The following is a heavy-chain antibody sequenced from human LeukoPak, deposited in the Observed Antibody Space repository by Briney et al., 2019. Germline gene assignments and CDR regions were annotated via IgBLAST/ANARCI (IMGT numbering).Heavy chain of an antibody. CDR2: ISYSGST. Sequence: SETLSLTCTVSGGSIHSYYWSWIRQPPGKGLEWIGYISYSGSTYYNPSLKSRVTISLGTSKNQFSLRLTSVTAADTAMYYCARGRSVFDYWGQGTLVTVSS. V-gene: IGHV4-59*13. CDR3: ARGRSVFDY. D-gene: IGHD1-26*01. CDR1: GGSIHSYY. J-gene: IGHJ4*02.